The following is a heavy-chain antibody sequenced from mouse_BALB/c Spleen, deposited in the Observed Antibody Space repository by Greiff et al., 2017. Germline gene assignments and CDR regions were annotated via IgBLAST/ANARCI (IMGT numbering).Heavy chain of an antibody. D-gene: IGHD1-1*01. Sequence: QVQLKESGPGLVAPSQSLSITCTVSGFSLTSYGVHWVRQPPGKGLEWLGVIWAGGSTNYNSALMSRLSISKDNSKSQVFLKMNSLQTDDTAMYYCAREGDYYGSSQAWFAYWGQGTLVTVSA. CDR1: GFSLTSYG. CDR3: AREGDYYGSSQAWFAY. CDR2: IWAGGST. J-gene: IGHJ3*01. V-gene: IGHV2-9*02.